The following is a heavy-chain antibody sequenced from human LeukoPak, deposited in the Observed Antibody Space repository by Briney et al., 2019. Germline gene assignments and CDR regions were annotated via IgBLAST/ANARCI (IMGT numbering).Heavy chain of an antibody. D-gene: IGHD3-22*01. J-gene: IGHJ4*02. CDR3: ARGVVDYSTRSGYLSH. V-gene: IGHV4-34*01. Sequence: SETLSLACAVYSGSFNDYCWIWLRQPPRRGLEWIGEIYSGGSANYDPSLKGRLAISVDPSKSQFSLKLSSLTAADTAVYFCARGVVDYSTRSGYLSHWGQGTLVTVSS. CDR1: SGSFNDYC. CDR2: IYSGGSA.